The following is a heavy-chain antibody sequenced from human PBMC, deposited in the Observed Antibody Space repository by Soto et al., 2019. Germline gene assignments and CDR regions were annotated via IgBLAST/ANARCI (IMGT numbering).Heavy chain of an antibody. CDR1: GFTFSSYA. CDR3: AKAGADDYLRLKPADLDY. CDR2: ISGSGGST. J-gene: IGHJ4*02. Sequence: PGGSLRLSCAASGFTFSSYAMSWVRQAPGKGLEWVSAISGSGGSTYYADSVKGRFTISRDNSKNTLYLQMNSLRAEDTAVYYCAKAGADDYLRLKPADLDYWGQGTLVTVSS. D-gene: IGHD4-17*01. V-gene: IGHV3-23*01.